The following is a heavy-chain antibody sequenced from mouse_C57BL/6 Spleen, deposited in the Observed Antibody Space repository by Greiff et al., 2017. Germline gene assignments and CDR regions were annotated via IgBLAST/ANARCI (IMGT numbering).Heavy chain of an antibody. V-gene: IGHV2-6-1*01. J-gene: IGHJ3*01. CDR2: IWSDGST. CDR3: ARHEDYYGSSGGFAY. D-gene: IGHD1-1*01. CDR1: GFSLTSYG. Sequence: VKLEESGPGLVAPSQSLSITCTVSGFSLTSYGVHWVRQPPGKGLEWLVVIWSDGSTTYNSALKSRLSNSKDNSKSQVFLKMNSLQTDDTAMYYCARHEDYYGSSGGFAYWGQGTLVTVSA.